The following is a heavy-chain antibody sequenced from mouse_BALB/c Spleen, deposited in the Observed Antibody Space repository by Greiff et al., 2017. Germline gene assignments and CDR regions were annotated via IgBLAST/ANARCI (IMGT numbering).Heavy chain of an antibody. CDR2: IDPANGNT. Sequence: EVQLQQSGAELVKPGASVKLSCTASGFNIKDTYMHWVKQRPEQGLEWIGRIDPANGNTKYDPKFQGKATITADTSSNTAYLQLSSLTSEDTAVYYCARYPSHYYGSSYYFDDWGQGTTLTVSS. V-gene: IGHV14-3*02. CDR1: GFNIKDTY. D-gene: IGHD1-1*01. J-gene: IGHJ2*01. CDR3: ARYPSHYYGSSYYFDD.